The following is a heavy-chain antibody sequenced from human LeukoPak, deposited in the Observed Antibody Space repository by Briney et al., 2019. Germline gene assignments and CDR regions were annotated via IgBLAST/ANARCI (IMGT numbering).Heavy chain of an antibody. D-gene: IGHD4-11*01. CDR3: AGPGETTGFDY. Sequence: PETLSLTCTVSGGSIGSYYWSWIRQPPGKGLEWIGYIYYSGSTNYNPSLKSRVTISVDTSKNQFSLKLSSVTAADTAVYYCAGPGETTGFDYWGQGTLVTVSS. CDR2: IYYSGST. J-gene: IGHJ4*02. V-gene: IGHV4-59*01. CDR1: GGSIGSYY.